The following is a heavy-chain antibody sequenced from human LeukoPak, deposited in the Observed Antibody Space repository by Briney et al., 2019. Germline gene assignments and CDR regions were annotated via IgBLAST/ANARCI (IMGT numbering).Heavy chain of an antibody. D-gene: IGHD5-18*01. V-gene: IGHV1-2*06. CDR2: INPNSGGT. J-gene: IGHJ3*02. CDR1: GYTFTGYY. CDR3: ARFVDTAMDVFDI. Sequence: GASVKVSCKASGYTFTGYYMHWVRQAPGQGLEWMGRINPNSGGTNYAQKFQGRVTMTRDTSISTAYMELSRLRSDDTAVYYCARFVDTAMDVFDIWGQGTMVTVSS.